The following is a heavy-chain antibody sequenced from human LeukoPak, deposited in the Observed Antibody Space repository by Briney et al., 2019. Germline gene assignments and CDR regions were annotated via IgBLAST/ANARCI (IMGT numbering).Heavy chain of an antibody. CDR2: IRYDGSNK. Sequence: QAGGSLRLSCAASGFTFSSYGMHWVRQAPGKGLEWVAFIRYDGSNKYYADSVKGRFTISRDNAKNSLYLQMNSLRAEDTAVYYCARESDCSGGSCYFAFDIWGQGTMVTVSS. CDR3: ARESDCSGGSCYFAFDI. J-gene: IGHJ3*02. D-gene: IGHD2-15*01. V-gene: IGHV3-30*02. CDR1: GFTFSSYG.